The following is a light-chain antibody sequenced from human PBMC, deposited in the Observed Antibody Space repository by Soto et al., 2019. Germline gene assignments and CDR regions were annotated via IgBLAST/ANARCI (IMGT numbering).Light chain of an antibody. CDR2: DAS. J-gene: IGKJ4*01. CDR3: QQRSNSPLT. CDR1: QSVSSY. Sequence: IVLTQSPATLSLSPGERATLSCRASQSVSSYLAWYQQKPGQAPRLLIYDASNRATGIPARFSGSGSGTDFTLTISSLEPEDFAVYYCQQRSNSPLTFGGGTKVEIK. V-gene: IGKV3-11*01.